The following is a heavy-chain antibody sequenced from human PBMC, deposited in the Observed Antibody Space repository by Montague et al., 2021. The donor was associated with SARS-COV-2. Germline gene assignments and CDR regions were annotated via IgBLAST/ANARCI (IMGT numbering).Heavy chain of an antibody. D-gene: IGHD3-10*01. V-gene: IGHV6-1*01. CDR3: AREGVGDLLFRFDS. J-gene: IGHJ4*02. CDR2: YYRFTKYT. Sequence: YYRFTKYTDYAVSVKGRIAINPDTSKNQFSLQLNSVTPEDTAVYYCAREGVGDLLFRFDSWGKGNLVTVSS.